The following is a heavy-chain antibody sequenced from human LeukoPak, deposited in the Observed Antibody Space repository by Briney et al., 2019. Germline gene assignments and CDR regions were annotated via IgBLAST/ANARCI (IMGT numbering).Heavy chain of an antibody. V-gene: IGHV4-39*07. CDR2: IYYSGST. CDR1: GGSISSSSYY. CDR3: AREQQLVPVYYYGMDV. D-gene: IGHD6-13*01. J-gene: IGHJ6*02. Sequence: SETLSLTCTVSGGSISSSSYYWGWIRQPPGKGLEWIGSIYYSGSTYYNPSLKSRVTISVDTSKNQFSLKLSSVTAADTAVYYCAREQQLVPVYYYGMDVWGQGTTVTVSS.